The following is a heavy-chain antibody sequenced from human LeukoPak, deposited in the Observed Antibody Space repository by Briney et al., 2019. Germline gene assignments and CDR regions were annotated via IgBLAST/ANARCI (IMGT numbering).Heavy chain of an antibody. V-gene: IGHV4-34*01. CDR2: SNHSGST. J-gene: IGHJ4*02. CDR1: GGSFSAYY. CDR3: ARGRSLHCFDY. Sequence: SEALSLTCGVYGGSFSAYYWSWIRQPPGKGLEWIGESNHSGSTTYNPSLKSRVTISVDTSKNQFSLKLSSVTAADTAVYYCARGRSLHCFDYWGQGTLVTVSS.